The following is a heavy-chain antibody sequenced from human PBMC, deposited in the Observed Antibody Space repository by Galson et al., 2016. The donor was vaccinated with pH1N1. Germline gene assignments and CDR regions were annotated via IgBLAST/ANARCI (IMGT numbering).Heavy chain of an antibody. CDR1: AFSVRNNF. CDR2: IYSDGST. Sequence: SLRLSCASYAFSVRNNFMTWVRQPPGKALEWVSTIYSDGSTNYGDFVKGRFTVSRDISENTVFLQLNSLRVDDTAVCYCARDKRRYFDSWGQGTLVTVSP. V-gene: IGHV3-53*01. J-gene: IGHJ4*02. CDR3: ARDKRRYFDS.